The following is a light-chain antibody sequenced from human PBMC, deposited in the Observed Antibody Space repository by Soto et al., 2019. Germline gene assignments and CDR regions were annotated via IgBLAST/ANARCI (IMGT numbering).Light chain of an antibody. J-gene: IGLJ2*01. V-gene: IGLV3-25*02. CDR3: QSSDSSCTYVV. Sequence: SYELTQPPSVSVSPGQTARVTCSGAALPKQYVYWYQQKPGQAPGVVIYKDTERPSGIPARFSGSSSGTTVTLTISGVQAEDEADYYCQSSDSSCTYVVFGGGTKLTVL. CDR2: KDT. CDR1: ALPKQY.